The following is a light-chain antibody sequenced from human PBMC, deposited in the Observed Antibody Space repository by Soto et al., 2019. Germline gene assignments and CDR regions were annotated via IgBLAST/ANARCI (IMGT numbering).Light chain of an antibody. Sequence: EIVLTQSPGTLSLSEWEIATLSWRASRSVSNNYLAWYQQKPGQAPRLLIYGASNRATGIPDRFSGSGSGTDFTLTISRLEPEDFAVYYCQQYGSSGTFGQGTRWIS. J-gene: IGKJ1*01. CDR2: GAS. V-gene: IGKV3-20*01. CDR3: QQYGSSGT. CDR1: RSVSNNY.